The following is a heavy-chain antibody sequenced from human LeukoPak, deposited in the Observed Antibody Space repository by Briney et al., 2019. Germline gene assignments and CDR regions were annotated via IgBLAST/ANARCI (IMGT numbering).Heavy chain of an antibody. Sequence: PSETLSLTCTVSGASISSSSYYWGWIRQPPGKGLEWIGSIYYSGSTYYNPSLKSRVTISVDTSKNQFSLKLSSVTAADTAVYYCAKLSSGWPLEGYWGQGTLVTVSS. J-gene: IGHJ4*02. V-gene: IGHV4-39*01. CDR3: AKLSSGWPLEGY. CDR2: IYYSGST. D-gene: IGHD6-19*01. CDR1: GASISSSSYY.